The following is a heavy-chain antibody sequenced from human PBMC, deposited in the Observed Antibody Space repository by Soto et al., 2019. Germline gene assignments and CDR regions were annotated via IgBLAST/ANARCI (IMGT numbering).Heavy chain of an antibody. CDR3: ARPLDSGWIPFXY. V-gene: IGHV4-39*01. Sequence: SETLSLTCTVSGGSISRSSYYWGWIRQPPGKGLEWIGSIYYSGSTYYNPSLKSRVTISVDTSKNQFSLKLSSVTAADTAVYYCARPLDSGWIPFXYWGQGTLVTVSS. CDR2: IYYSGST. D-gene: IGHD6-19*01. J-gene: IGHJ4*02. CDR1: GGSISRSSYY.